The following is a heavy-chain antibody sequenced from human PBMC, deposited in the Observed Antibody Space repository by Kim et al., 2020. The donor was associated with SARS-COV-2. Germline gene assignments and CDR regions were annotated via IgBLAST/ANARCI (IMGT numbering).Heavy chain of an antibody. V-gene: IGHV4-39*07. CDR3: ARGAAMVLGHFDY. Sequence: SETLSLTCTVSGGSISSSSYYWGWIRQPPGKGLEWIGSIYYSGSTYYNPSLKSRVTISVDTSKNQFSLKLSSVTAADTAVYYCARGAAMVLGHFDYWGQGTLVTVSS. CDR2: IYYSGST. J-gene: IGHJ4*02. CDR1: GGSISSSSYY. D-gene: IGHD5-18*01.